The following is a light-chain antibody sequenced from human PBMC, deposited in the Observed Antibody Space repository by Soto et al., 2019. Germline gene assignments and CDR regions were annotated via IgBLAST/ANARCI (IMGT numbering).Light chain of an antibody. Sequence: DIQMTQSPSILSPSVGDSVTITCRASLSIGHWLAWYQQKPGEAPELLIFDAFNLKSGVSSRFSGSGSGTEFTLTISRLQPDDVATYYCLQYSSHSWTFGQGTKVEIK. CDR1: LSIGHW. CDR3: LQYSSHSWT. CDR2: DAF. J-gene: IGKJ1*01. V-gene: IGKV1-5*01.